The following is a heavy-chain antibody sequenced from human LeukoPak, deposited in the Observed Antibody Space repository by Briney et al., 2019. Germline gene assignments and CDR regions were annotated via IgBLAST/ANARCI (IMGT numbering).Heavy chain of an antibody. CDR2: IIPIFGTA. Sequence: ASVKVSCKASGGTFSSYAISWVRQAPGQGLEWMGGIIPIFGTANYAQKFQGRVTITADESTSTAYMELSSLRSEDTAVYYCARELQQLVLGYYYYYMDVWAKGPRSPSP. CDR1: GGTFSSYA. D-gene: IGHD6-13*01. V-gene: IGHV1-69*13. J-gene: IGHJ6*03. CDR3: ARELQQLVLGYYYYYMDV.